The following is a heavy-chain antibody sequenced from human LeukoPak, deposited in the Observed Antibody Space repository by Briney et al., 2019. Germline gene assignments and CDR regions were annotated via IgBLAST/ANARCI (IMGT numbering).Heavy chain of an antibody. Sequence: HGESLKISCKASGYNFDTYWIGWVRQMPGKGLEWMGIIYPGDSDTRYSPSFQGQVTNSADKSISTAYLQWSSLKASDTAMYYCASAAAAAGTGFEYFQHWGQGTLVTVSS. J-gene: IGHJ1*01. V-gene: IGHV5-51*01. D-gene: IGHD6-13*01. CDR1: GYNFDTYW. CDR3: ASAAAAAGTGFEYFQH. CDR2: IYPGDSDT.